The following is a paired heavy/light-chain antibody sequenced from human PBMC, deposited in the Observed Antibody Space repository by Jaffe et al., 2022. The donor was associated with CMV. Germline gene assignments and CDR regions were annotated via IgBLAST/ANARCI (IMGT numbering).Heavy chain of an antibody. D-gene: IGHD2-2*01. V-gene: IGHV1-18*01. CDR1: GYTFTSYG. CDR2: ISAYNGNT. CDR3: ARTQILPGGYCSSTSCYGGFDP. Sequence: QVQLVQSGAEVKKPGASVKVSCKASGYTFTSYGISWVRQAPGQGLEWMGWISAYNGNTNYAQKLQGRVTMTTDTSTSTAYMELRSLRSDDTAVYYCARTQILPGGYCSSTSCYGGFDPWGQGTLVTVSS. J-gene: IGHJ5*02.
Light chain of an antibody. J-gene: IGLJ3*02. CDR1: SSNIGSNY. CDR2: RNN. Sequence: QSVLTQPPSASGTPGQRVTISCSGSSSNIGSNYVYWYQQLPGTAPKLLIYRNNQRPSGVPDRFSGSKSGTSASLAISGLRSEDEADYYCAAWDDSLKVFGGGTKLTVL. CDR3: AAWDDSLKV. V-gene: IGLV1-47*01.